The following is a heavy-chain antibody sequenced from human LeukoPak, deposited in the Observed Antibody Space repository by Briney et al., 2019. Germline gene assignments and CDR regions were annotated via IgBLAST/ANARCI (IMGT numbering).Heavy chain of an antibody. V-gene: IGHV3-21*01. J-gene: IGHJ3*02. CDR2: ISSSSSYI. CDR3: ARDYGDSPIGDAFDI. Sequence: GGSLRLSCAASGFTFSSYSMNWVRQAPGKGLEWVSSISSSSSYIYYADSVKGRFTISRDNAKNSLYLQMNSLRAEDTAVCYCARDYGDSPIGDAFDIWGQGTMVTVSS. D-gene: IGHD4-17*01. CDR1: GFTFSSYS.